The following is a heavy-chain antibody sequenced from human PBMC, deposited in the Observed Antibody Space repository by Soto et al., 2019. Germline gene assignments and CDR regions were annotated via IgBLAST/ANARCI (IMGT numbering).Heavy chain of an antibody. V-gene: IGHV1-69*01. Sequence: QVQLVQSGAEVKKPGSSVKVSCKASGGTFSSYAISWVRQAPGQGLEWMGGIIPIFGTANYAQKFQGRVTITADESTSSAYMELSSLRSEDTAVYYCARSRGPQYCSSTSCYAKDAFDIWGQGTMVTVSS. CDR1: GGTFSSYA. J-gene: IGHJ3*02. CDR3: ARSRGPQYCSSTSCYAKDAFDI. D-gene: IGHD2-2*01. CDR2: IIPIFGTA.